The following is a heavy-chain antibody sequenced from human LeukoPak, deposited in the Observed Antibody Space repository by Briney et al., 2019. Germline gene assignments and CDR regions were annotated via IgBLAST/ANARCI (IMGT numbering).Heavy chain of an antibody. CDR3: ARQSRSGYFGY. Sequence: SETLSLTCTVSGGSISSYYWSWIRQPPGKGLEWIGYIYTSGSTNYNPSLKSRVTISVDTSKNQFSLKLSSVTAADTAVYYCARQSRSGYFGYWGQGTLVTVSS. V-gene: IGHV4-4*09. J-gene: IGHJ4*02. CDR2: IYTSGST. CDR1: GGSISSYY. D-gene: IGHD3-10*01.